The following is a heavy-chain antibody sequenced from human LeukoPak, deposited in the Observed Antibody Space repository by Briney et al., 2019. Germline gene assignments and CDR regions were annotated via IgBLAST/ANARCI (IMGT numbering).Heavy chain of an antibody. D-gene: IGHD5-18*01. CDR1: GFTFSSYA. CDR3: ARVPGSYGYDAFDI. Sequence: PGRSLRLSCAASGFTFSSYAMHWVRQAPGKGLEWVALIWYDGSNKYYADSVKGRFTISRDNSKNTVYLQMSSLRAEDTAMYYCARVPGSYGYDAFDIWGQGTMVTVSS. CDR2: IWYDGSNK. V-gene: IGHV3-33*01. J-gene: IGHJ3*02.